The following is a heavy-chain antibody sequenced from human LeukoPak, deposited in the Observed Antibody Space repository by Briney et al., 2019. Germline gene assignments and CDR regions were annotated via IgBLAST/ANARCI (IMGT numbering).Heavy chain of an antibody. J-gene: IGHJ4*02. D-gene: IGHD6-13*01. CDR1: VYSIRSGYY. V-gene: IGHV4-38-2*02. CDR2: NYHSGST. Sequence: PSEALSLTCTVSVYSIRSGYYWGWIPQPPGKGPEVIGRNYHSGSTYYHPSLKNRVTLSVDTSKNQFSLKLSSVTAADTAVYYCARVDERQLVSHFYFDYWGQGTLVTVSS. CDR3: ARVDERQLVSHFYFDY.